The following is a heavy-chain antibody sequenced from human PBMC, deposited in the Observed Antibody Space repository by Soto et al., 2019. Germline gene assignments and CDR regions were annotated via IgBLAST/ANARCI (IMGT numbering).Heavy chain of an antibody. V-gene: IGHV3-74*01. CDR1: GFTFSSYW. CDR3: ARATGYSYGHFDY. CDR2: INSDGSST. D-gene: IGHD5-18*01. J-gene: IGHJ4*02. Sequence: GGSLRLSCAASGFTFSSYWMHWVRQAPGKGLVWVSRINSDGSSTSYADSVKGRFTISRDNAKNTLYLQMNSLRAEDTAVYYCARATGYSYGHFDYWGQGTLVTV.